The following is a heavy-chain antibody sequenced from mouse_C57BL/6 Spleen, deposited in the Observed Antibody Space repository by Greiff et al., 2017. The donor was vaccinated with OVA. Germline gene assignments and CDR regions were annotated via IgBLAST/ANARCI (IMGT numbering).Heavy chain of an antibody. CDR2: INPNYGTT. D-gene: IGHD3-2*02. J-gene: IGHJ4*01. CDR3: ARMGLRPLAMDY. CDR1: GYSFTDYN. Sequence: VHVKQSGPELVKPGASVKISCKASGYSFTDYNMNWVKQSNGKSLEWIGVINPNYGTTSYNQKFKGKATLTVDQSSSTAYMQLNSLTSEDSAVYYCARMGLRPLAMDYWGQGTSVTVSS. V-gene: IGHV1-39*01.